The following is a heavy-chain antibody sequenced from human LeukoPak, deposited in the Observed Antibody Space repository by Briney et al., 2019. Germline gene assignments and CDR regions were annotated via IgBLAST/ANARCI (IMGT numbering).Heavy chain of an antibody. CDR1: GFTFSSYA. D-gene: IGHD1-7*01. CDR3: AKLGGPYNWDYAGLNYMDV. CDR2: ISGSGVNT. Sequence: GGSLRLSCAASGFTFSSYAMTWVRQAPGKGLEWVSGISGSGVNTYYADSVKGRFTISRDNSKNPLYLQMNSLSAEDTAVYYCAKLGGPYNWDYAGLNYMDVWGKGTTFTVSS. J-gene: IGHJ6*03. V-gene: IGHV3-23*01.